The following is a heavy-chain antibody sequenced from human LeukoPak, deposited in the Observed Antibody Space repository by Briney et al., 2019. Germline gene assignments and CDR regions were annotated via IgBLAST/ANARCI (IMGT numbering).Heavy chain of an antibody. D-gene: IGHD3-10*01. J-gene: IGHJ5*02. Sequence: GASVKVSCKASGYTFTSYGISWVRQAPGQGLEWMGWISAYNDNTNYAQKLQGRVTMTTDTSTSTAYMELRSLRSDDTAVYYCARETGRGITMVRAYNWFDPWGQGTLVTVSS. CDR2: ISAYNDNT. CDR1: GYTFTSYG. V-gene: IGHV1-18*01. CDR3: ARETGRGITMVRAYNWFDP.